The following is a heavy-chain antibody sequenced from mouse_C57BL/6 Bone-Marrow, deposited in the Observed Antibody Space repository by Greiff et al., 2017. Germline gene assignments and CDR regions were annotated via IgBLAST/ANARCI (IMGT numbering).Heavy chain of an antibody. V-gene: IGHV1-80*01. J-gene: IGHJ1*03. CDR1: GYAFSSYW. CDR2: IYPGDGDT. Sequence: QVQLQQSGAELVKPGASVKISCKASGYAFSSYWMNWVKQRPGKGLEWIGQIYPGDGDTNYNGKFKGKATLTADKSSSTAYMQLSSLTSEDSAVYFCARWDYYGSSYHWYFDVWGTGTTVTVSS. CDR3: ARWDYYGSSYHWYFDV. D-gene: IGHD1-1*01.